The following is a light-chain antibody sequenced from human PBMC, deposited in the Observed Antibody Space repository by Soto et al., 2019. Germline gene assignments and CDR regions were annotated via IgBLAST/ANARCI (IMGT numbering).Light chain of an antibody. CDR1: QSINNY. Sequence: DIQMTQSPSSLSASVGDRVTITCRASQSINNYLNWYQQKPGKAPKLLVYGASNLQSGVPSRFSGSGSGTDFTLTISSLHPEDFENYYCQQSYSTPPITFGQGTKVDIK. J-gene: IGKJ1*01. CDR2: GAS. V-gene: IGKV1-39*01. CDR3: QQSYSTPPIT.